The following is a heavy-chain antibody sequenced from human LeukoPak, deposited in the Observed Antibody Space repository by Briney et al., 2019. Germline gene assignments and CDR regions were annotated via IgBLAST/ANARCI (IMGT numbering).Heavy chain of an antibody. CDR1: GFTFSSYA. J-gene: IGHJ4*02. Sequence: GGSLRLSCAASGFTFSSYAMSWVRQAPGKGLEWVANIKKDGSEKYYVDSVKGRFTISRDNAKTSLYLQMNSLRAEDTAVYCCARDLSGITGYTYGRGIDYWGQGTLVTVSS. CDR2: IKKDGSEK. CDR3: ARDLSGITGYTYGRGIDY. D-gene: IGHD5-18*01. V-gene: IGHV3-7*01.